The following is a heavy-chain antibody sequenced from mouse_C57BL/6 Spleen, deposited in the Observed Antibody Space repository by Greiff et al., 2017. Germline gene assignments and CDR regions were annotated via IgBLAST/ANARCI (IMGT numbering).Heavy chain of an antibody. CDR2: IYPGDGDT. V-gene: IGHV1-82*01. D-gene: IGHD2-1*01. CDR3: AVYDGHGGFAY. J-gene: IGHJ3*01. CDR1: GYAFSSSW. Sequence: QVQLQQSGPELVKPGASVKISCKASGYAFSSSWMNWVKQRRGKGLEWIGRIYPGDGDTNYNGKFKGKATFTADTSSNTAYMQLSSLTTEDSAIYYLAVYDGHGGFAYCGQGTLATVSA.